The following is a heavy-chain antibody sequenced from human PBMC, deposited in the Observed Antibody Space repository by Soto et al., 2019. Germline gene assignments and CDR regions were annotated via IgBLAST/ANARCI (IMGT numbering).Heavy chain of an antibody. D-gene: IGHD3-3*01. Sequence: PGGCLRLSCAACGFTLSIYWMSWVRQAPGKGLEWVANIKQDGSEKYYVDSVKGRFTISRDNAKNSLYLQMNRLRAEDTAVYYCARECPREYDFSSSRYGMGVWGEGPTFTVSS. J-gene: IGHJ6*04. CDR3: ARECPREYDFSSSRYGMGV. CDR1: GFTLSIYW. CDR2: IKQDGSEK. V-gene: IGHV3-7*01.